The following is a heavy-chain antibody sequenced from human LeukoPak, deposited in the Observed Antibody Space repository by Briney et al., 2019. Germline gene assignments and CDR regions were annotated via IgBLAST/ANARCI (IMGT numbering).Heavy chain of an antibody. J-gene: IGHJ5*02. CDR2: ISSSSSTI. D-gene: IGHD3-22*01. Sequence: GGSLRLSCAASGFTFSSYAMSWVRQAPGKGLEWVSYISSSSSTIYYADSVKGRFTISRDNAKNSLYLQMNSLRAEDTAVYYCARALRSYYDSSGYLDAGSWGQGTLVTVSS. CDR1: GFTFSSYA. V-gene: IGHV3-48*04. CDR3: ARALRSYYDSSGYLDAGS.